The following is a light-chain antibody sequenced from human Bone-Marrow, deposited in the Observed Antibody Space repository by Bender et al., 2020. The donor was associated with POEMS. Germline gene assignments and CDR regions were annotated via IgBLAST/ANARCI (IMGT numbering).Light chain of an antibody. CDR2: EVR. V-gene: IGLV2-23*02. CDR1: SSDVGSYNL. Sequence: QSALTQPASLSGSPGQSLTISCTGTSSDVGSYNLVSWYQQHPGKAPKLIISEVRQRPSGVSPRFSASKSGNVAFLTISGLQAEDEADYYCCSFAGGPYVFGTGT. CDR3: CSFAGGPYV. J-gene: IGLJ1*01.